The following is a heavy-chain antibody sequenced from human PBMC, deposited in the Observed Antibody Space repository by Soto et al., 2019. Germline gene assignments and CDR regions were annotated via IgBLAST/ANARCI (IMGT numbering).Heavy chain of an antibody. CDR2: FDPEDGET. CDR3: ATSQLRYFDWLSNNNWFDP. V-gene: IGHV1-24*01. J-gene: IGHJ5*02. CDR1: GYTLTELS. Sequence: QVQLVQSGAEVKKPGASVKVSCKVSGYTLTELSMHWVRQAPGKGLEWMGGFDPEDGETIYAQKFQGRVTMTEDTSTDTAYMELSSLRSEDTAVYYCATSQLRYFDWLSNNNWFDPWGQGTLVTVSS. D-gene: IGHD3-9*01.